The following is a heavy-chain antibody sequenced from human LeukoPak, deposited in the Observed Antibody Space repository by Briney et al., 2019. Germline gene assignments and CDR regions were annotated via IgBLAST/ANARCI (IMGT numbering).Heavy chain of an antibody. CDR1: GFTFDDYA. V-gene: IGHV3-66*01. CDR3: ARKHTYGLD. D-gene: IGHD5-18*01. Sequence: GGSLRLSCAASGFTFDDYAMHWVRQAPGKGLEWVSIIYSGGSTYYADSVKGRFTISRDNSKNTLYLQMNSLRAEDTAVYYCARKHTYGLDWGQGTLVTVSS. J-gene: IGHJ4*02. CDR2: IYSGGST.